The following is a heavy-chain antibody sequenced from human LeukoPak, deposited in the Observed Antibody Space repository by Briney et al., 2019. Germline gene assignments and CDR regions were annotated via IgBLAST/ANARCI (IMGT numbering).Heavy chain of an antibody. CDR2: IRSKANSFAT. V-gene: IGHV3-73*01. Sequence: PGGSLRLSCAASGFTFSGSAMHWVRQASGKGLEWVGRIRSKANSFATAYAASVKGRFTISRDDSKNTAYLQMSSLRAEDTAVYYCAKDRGDSGGYPLFDHWGQGTVVTVSS. D-gene: IGHD3-22*01. J-gene: IGHJ4*02. CDR1: GFTFSGSA. CDR3: AKDRGDSGGYPLFDH.